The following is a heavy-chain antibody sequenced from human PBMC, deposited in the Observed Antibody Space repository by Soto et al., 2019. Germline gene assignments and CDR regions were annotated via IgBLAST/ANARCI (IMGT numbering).Heavy chain of an antibody. CDR1: GGSISSYY. V-gene: IGHV4-59*01. CDR2: IYYSGST. Sequence: QVQLQESGPGLVKPSETLSLTCTVSGGSISSYYWSWIRQPPGKGLEWIGYIYYSGSTNYNPSLKSRVTISVDTSKNQFSLKLSSVTAADTAVYYCATGPFEAGLGDWGQGTLVTVSS. CDR3: ATGPFEAGLGD. J-gene: IGHJ4*02. D-gene: IGHD3-16*01.